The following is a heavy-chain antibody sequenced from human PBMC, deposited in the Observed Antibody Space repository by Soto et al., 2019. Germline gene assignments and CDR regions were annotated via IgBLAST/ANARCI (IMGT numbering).Heavy chain of an antibody. V-gene: IGHV4-30-2*01. CDR1: CGSISSGGYY. D-gene: IGHD2-15*01. J-gene: IGHJ4*02. Sequence: PSETLSLPCDVSCGSISSGGYYWSWIRQPPGTGLEWIGYIYPSGSSYYNPSLKSRVTISVDRSKNQFSLKLGSGTAADTAVYYCARGKGVVVGSFDYWGQGTLVTVSS. CDR3: ARGKGVVVGSFDY. CDR2: IYPSGSS.